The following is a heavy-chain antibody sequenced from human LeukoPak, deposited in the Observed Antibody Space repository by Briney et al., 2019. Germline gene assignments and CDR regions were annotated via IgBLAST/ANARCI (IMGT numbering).Heavy chain of an antibody. CDR2: ISSSSSYI. Sequence: GGSLRLSCAASGFTFSSYSMNWVRQAPGKGLQWVSSISSSSSYIYYADSVKGRFTISSDNAKNSLYLQMNSLRAEDTAVYYCAGPSGYSYGFFYWGQGTLVTVSS. CDR3: AGPSGYSYGFFY. D-gene: IGHD5-18*01. J-gene: IGHJ4*02. V-gene: IGHV3-21*01. CDR1: GFTFSSYS.